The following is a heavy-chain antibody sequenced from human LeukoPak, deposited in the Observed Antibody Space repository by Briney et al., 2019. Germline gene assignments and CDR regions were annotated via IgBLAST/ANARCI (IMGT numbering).Heavy chain of an antibody. D-gene: IGHD2-2*02. CDR2: IYTSGST. CDR3: ARRETSIYYYGMDV. V-gene: IGHV4-4*07. CDR1: GGSISTYY. Sequence: KSSETLSLTCTVSGGSISTYYWSWIRQPAGKGLEWIGRIYTSGSTNYNPSLKSRVTISVDTSKNQFSLKLSSVTAADTAVYYCARRETSIYYYGMDVWGQGTTVTVSS. J-gene: IGHJ6*02.